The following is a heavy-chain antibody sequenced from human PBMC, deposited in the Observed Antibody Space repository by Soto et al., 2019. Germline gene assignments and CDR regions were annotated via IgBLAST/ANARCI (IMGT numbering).Heavy chain of an antibody. V-gene: IGHV3-23*01. D-gene: IGHD3-3*01. Sequence: GESLKISCAASGFTFSSYAMSWVRQAPGKGLEWVSAISGSGGSTYYADSVKGRFTISRDNSKNTLYLQMNSLRAEDTAVYYCAKDLEYYDFWSGYGYWGQGTLVTVSS. CDR1: GFTFSSYA. J-gene: IGHJ4*02. CDR3: AKDLEYYDFWSGYGY. CDR2: ISGSGGST.